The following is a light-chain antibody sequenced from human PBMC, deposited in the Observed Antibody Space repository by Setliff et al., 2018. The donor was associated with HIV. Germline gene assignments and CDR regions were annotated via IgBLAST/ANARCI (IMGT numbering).Light chain of an antibody. J-gene: IGLJ1*01. CDR3: FSNTGSNTYV. Sequence: QSVLTQPASVSGSPGQSITISCTGTSGDVGRYNLVSWYQQYPGKAPKLMIYQATKRHSGVSNRFSGSKSGNTASLTISWLHAEDEADYYCFSNTGSNTYVFGSGTKVTVL. V-gene: IGLV2-23*01. CDR1: SGDVGRYNL. CDR2: QAT.